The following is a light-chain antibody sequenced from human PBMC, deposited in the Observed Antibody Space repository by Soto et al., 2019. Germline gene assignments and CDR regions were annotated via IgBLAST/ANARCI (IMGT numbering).Light chain of an antibody. Sequence: DILMTQSPDSLAVSLGERATINCKSSQSVLYSSNNKNYLAWYQQKAGQPPKLLIYWASTRESGVPDRFSGSGSGTDFTLTISSLQAEDVAIYYCQQYYSTPPLTFGGGTKVDIK. V-gene: IGKV4-1*01. CDR2: WAS. CDR3: QQYYSTPPLT. J-gene: IGKJ4*01. CDR1: QSVLYSSNNKNY.